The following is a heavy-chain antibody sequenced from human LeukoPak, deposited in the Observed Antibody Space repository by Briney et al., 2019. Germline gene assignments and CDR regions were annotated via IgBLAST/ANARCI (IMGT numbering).Heavy chain of an antibody. CDR3: MRHRVHITSP. V-gene: IGHV4-39*01. CDR2: IYYTGST. Sequence: SETLSLTCTVSGGSISSSNYFWGWIRQPPGKGLEWIGNIYYTGSTYYNPSLKSRVTISADTSKNQFSLRLTSVTAADTAVYYCMRHRVHITSPWGQGTLVIVSS. D-gene: IGHD3-3*01. CDR1: GGSISSSNYF. J-gene: IGHJ5*02.